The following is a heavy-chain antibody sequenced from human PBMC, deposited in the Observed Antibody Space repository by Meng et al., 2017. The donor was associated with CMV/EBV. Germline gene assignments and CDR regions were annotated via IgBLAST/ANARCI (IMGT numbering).Heavy chain of an antibody. V-gene: IGHV1-46*01. CDR3: ARDLSNPLVVPAAYNWFDP. J-gene: IGHJ5*02. Sequence: QVALVQAGAEVKKPGASVKVSCKASGYIFTSYYMHWVRRAPGQGLEWMRIINPSGGSTSYAQKFQGRVTMTRDTSTSTVYMELSSLRSEDTAVYYCARDLSNPLVVPAAYNWFDPWGQGTLVTVSS. D-gene: IGHD2-2*01. CDR2: INPSGGST. CDR1: GYIFTSYY.